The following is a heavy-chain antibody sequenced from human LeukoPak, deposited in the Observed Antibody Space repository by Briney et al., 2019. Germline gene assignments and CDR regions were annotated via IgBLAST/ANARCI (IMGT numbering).Heavy chain of an antibody. V-gene: IGHV4-59*08. CDR1: GGSISSYY. CDR3: ARLWQNWFDP. J-gene: IGHJ5*02. Sequence: PSETLSLTCTVSGGSISSYYWSWIRQPPGKGLEWIEYIYYSGSTNYNPSLKSRVTISVDTSKNQFSLKLSSVTAADTAVYYCARLWQNWFDPWGQGTLVTVSS. CDR2: IYYSGST.